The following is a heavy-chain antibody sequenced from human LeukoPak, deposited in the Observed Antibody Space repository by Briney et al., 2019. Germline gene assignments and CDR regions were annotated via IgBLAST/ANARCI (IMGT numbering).Heavy chain of an antibody. CDR3: VKSPSDGLDV. J-gene: IGHJ6*02. Sequence: GVSLTLSCSASGFTFSTYPMHWVRQAPGKGLEYVSTIFANGDITSYAASVKGRFTTSRDNSKNTLYLQMSSLRPEDTAVYYCVKSPSDGLDVWGQGATVTVSS. V-gene: IGHV3-64D*09. CDR1: GFTFSTYP. CDR2: IFANGDIT.